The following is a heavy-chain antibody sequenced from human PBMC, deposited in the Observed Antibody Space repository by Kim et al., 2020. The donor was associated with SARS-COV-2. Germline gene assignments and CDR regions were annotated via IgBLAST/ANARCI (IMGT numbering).Heavy chain of an antibody. CDR2: IYYSGST. V-gene: IGHV4-39*01. CDR3: ARWGAGPDAFDI. Sequence: SETLSLTCTVSGGSISSSSYYWGWIRQPPGKGLEWIGSIYYSGSTYYNPSLKSRVTISVDTSKNQFSLKLSSVTAADTAVYYCARWGAGPDAFDIWGQGTMVTVSS. J-gene: IGHJ3*02. CDR1: GGSISSSSYY. D-gene: IGHD3-16*01.